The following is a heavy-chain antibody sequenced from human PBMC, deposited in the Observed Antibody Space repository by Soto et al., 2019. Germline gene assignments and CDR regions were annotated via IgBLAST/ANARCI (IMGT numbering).Heavy chain of an antibody. CDR3: AKGPWRELPGNYFDY. V-gene: IGHV3-30*18. CDR1: GFTFSSYG. CDR2: ISYDGSNK. J-gene: IGHJ4*02. D-gene: IGHD1-26*01. Sequence: QVQLVESGGGVVQPGRSLRLSCAASGFTFSSYGMHWVRQAPGKGLEWVAVISYDGSNKYYADSVKGRFTISRDNSKNTLYLQMNSLRAEDTAVYYGAKGPWRELPGNYFDYWGQGTLVTVSS.